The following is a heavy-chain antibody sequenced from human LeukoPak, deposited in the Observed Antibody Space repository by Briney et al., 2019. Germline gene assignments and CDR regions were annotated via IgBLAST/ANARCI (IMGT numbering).Heavy chain of an antibody. Sequence: SETLSLTCTVSGGSISSSSHYWGWIRQSPGKGLERIGSIYYSGGTYYNPSLKSRVTISVDTSKNQFSLKESSVTAADTAVYYCARYESSACGGDCFHAFDIWGQGTMVTVSS. CDR3: ARYESSACGGDCFHAFDI. CDR1: GGSISSSSHY. V-gene: IGHV4-39*07. J-gene: IGHJ3*02. D-gene: IGHD2-21*02. CDR2: IYYSGGT.